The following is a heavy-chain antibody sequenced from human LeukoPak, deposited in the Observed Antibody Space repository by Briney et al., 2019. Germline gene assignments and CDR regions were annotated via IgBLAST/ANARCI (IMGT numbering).Heavy chain of an antibody. Sequence: SETLSLTCAVYGGSFSGYYWSWIRQPTGKGLEWTGEINHSGSTNYNPSLKSRVTISVDTSKNQFSLKLNSVTAADTAVYYCAKSNGYGLVDIWGQGTMVTVSS. V-gene: IGHV4-34*01. J-gene: IGHJ3*02. CDR1: GGSFSGYY. CDR2: INHSGST. CDR3: AKSNGYGLVDI. D-gene: IGHD3-10*01.